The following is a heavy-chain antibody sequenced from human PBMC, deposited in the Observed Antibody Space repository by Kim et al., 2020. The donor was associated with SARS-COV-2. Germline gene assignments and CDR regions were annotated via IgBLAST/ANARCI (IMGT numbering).Heavy chain of an antibody. CDR1: GFTFSSYG. CDR2: ISYDGSNK. Sequence: GGSLRLSCAASGFTFSSYGMHWVRQAPGKGLEWVAVISYDGSNKYYADSVKGRFTISRDNSKNTLYLQMNSLRAEDTAVYYCAKDPYYYDSSGYYDYWGQGALVTVSS. V-gene: IGHV3-30*18. D-gene: IGHD3-22*01. CDR3: AKDPYYYDSSGYYDY. J-gene: IGHJ4*02.